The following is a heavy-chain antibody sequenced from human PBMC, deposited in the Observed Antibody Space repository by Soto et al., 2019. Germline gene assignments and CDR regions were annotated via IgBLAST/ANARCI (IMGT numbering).Heavy chain of an antibody. CDR1: GFTVSSNY. Sequence: GGSLRLSCAASGFTVSSNYMSWVRQAPGKGLGWVSVIYSGGSTYYADSVKGRFTISRDNSKNTLYLQMNSLRAEDTAVYYCARDKVEPAATNYYYYYYYMDVWGKGTTVTVSS. CDR3: ARDKVEPAATNYYYYYYYMDV. V-gene: IGHV3-66*01. CDR2: IYSGGST. D-gene: IGHD2-2*01. J-gene: IGHJ6*03.